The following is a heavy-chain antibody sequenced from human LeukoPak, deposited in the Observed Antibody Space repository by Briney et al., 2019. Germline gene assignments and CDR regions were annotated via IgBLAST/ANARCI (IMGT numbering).Heavy chain of an antibody. CDR2: ISGSGGST. CDR1: GFTFSSYA. V-gene: IGHV3-23*01. Sequence: GGSLRLPCAASGFTFSSYAMSWVRQAPGKGLEWVSAISGSGGSTYYADSVKGRFTISRDNSKNTLYLQMNSLRAEDTAVYYCARDRYYYDSSGYLFDYWGQGTLVTVSS. D-gene: IGHD3-22*01. CDR3: ARDRYYYDSSGYLFDY. J-gene: IGHJ4*02.